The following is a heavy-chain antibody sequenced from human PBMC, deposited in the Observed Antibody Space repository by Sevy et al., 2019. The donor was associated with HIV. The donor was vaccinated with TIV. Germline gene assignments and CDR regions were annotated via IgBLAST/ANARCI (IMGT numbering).Heavy chain of an antibody. CDR2: IKKDGSVK. D-gene: IGHD3-3*01. CDR1: GFTFSSYW. V-gene: IGHV3-7*01. CDR3: ARWRGAQSEFDY. Sequence: LSLTCAASGFTFSSYWMSWVRQAPGKGLEWVADIKKDGSVKLYADAVKGRFTISRDNAENSVDLQMKSLRAEDTAVYFCARWRGAQSEFDYWGQGTRVTVSS. J-gene: IGHJ4*02.